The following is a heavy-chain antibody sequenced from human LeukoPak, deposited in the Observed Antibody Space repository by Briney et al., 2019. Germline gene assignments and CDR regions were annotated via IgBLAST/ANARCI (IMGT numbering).Heavy chain of an antibody. V-gene: IGHV3-53*01. Sequence: GGSLRLSCAASGFTVSSSYMNWVRQAPGKGLEWVSIINSGGNTYYADSVKGRFTISRDNAKSTLYLQMNSLRVEDTAVYYCARGGSLGYWGQGTLVTVSS. CDR1: GFTVSSSY. CDR3: ARGGSLGY. CDR2: INSGGNT. D-gene: IGHD6-19*01. J-gene: IGHJ4*02.